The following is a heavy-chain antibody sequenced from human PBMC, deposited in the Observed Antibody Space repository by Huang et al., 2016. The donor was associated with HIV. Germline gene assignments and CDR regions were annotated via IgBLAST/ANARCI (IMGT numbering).Heavy chain of an antibody. Sequence: QVQLEQWGARLLKPSETLSLTCAVYGESLSDFCWSWIRQPPGKGLEWIGEINQRGRPNYNPSLKSRVTIAVDTSKKQFSLKLKSVTAADTSMYYCARGRGSSWSLFDTWGQGSLVTVFS. J-gene: IGHJ4*02. CDR1: GESLSDFC. CDR3: ARGRGSSWSLFDT. V-gene: IGHV4-34*02. D-gene: IGHD6-13*01. CDR2: INQRGRP.